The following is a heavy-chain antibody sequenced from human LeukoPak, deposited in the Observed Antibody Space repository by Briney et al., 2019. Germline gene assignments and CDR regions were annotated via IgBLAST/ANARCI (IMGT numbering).Heavy chain of an antibody. D-gene: IGHD3-22*01. Sequence: SGPALVKPTQTLTLTCTFSAFSLSTSGVGVGWIRQPPGKALEWLALIYWDDDKRYSPSLKTRLTITKDASKNQVVLTMTNMDPVDTATYYCARYCYESSGRSFDYWGQGTLVTVSS. CDR1: AFSLSTSGVG. V-gene: IGHV2-5*02. J-gene: IGHJ4*02. CDR3: ARYCYESSGRSFDY. CDR2: IYWDDDK.